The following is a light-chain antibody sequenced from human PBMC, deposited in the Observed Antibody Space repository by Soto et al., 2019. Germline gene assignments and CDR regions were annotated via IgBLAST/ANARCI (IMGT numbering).Light chain of an antibody. V-gene: IGLV2-8*01. CDR2: EVN. CDR3: SSYAGSNWYV. J-gene: IGLJ1*01. Sequence: QSALTPPPSASGSPGQSVTISCTGTNSDVGGYNYVSWYQQYPGKAPKLIIYEVNERPSGVPDRFSGSKSGNTASLTVSGLQTADEADYYCSSYAGSNWYVFGTGTKLTVL. CDR1: NSDVGGYNY.